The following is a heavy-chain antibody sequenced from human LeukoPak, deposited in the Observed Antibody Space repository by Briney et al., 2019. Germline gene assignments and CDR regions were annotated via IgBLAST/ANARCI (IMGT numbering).Heavy chain of an antibody. CDR1: GFPFSNYW. CDR3: SRGYCRGGTCYAPGER. Sequence: GGSLRLSCAASGFPFSNYWMHWVRQAPGKGLVWVSRTNNDATSTAYADSVKGRFTISRDNAKNTLYLQMNSLRVEDTGVYFCSRGYCRGGTCYAPGERWGQGTLVTVSS. V-gene: IGHV3-74*01. D-gene: IGHD2-15*01. J-gene: IGHJ4*02. CDR2: TNNDATST.